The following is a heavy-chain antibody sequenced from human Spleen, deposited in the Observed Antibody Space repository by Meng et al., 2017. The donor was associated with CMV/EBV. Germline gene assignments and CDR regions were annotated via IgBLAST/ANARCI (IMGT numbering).Heavy chain of an antibody. D-gene: IGHD2-2*02. CDR2: TSYSGDT. CDR1: YY. Sequence: YYWGWIRQPPGKGLEWIGYTSYSGDTHYNPSLKSRVSISLDTSKNQFSLKLTSVTAADAAVYYCASDDCNSASCYRRSFDFWGQGTLVTVSS. J-gene: IGHJ4*02. V-gene: IGHV4-30-4*08. CDR3: ASDDCNSASCYRRSFDF.